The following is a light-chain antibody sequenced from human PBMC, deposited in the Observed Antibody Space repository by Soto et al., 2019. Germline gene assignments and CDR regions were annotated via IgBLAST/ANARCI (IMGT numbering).Light chain of an antibody. J-gene: IGKJ1*01. CDR1: QSISSW. CDR2: KAS. Sequence: DIQMTQSPSTLSASVGVRVTITCRASQSISSWLAWYQQKPGKAPKLLIYKASSLESGVPSRFSGSGSGTEFTLTISCLQPDDFATYDCQQYNSYPWTFGKGTKGEIK. CDR3: QQYNSYPWT. V-gene: IGKV1-5*03.